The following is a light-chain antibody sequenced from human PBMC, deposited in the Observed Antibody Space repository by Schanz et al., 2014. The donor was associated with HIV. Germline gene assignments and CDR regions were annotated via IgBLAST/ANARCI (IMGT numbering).Light chain of an antibody. CDR2: DVS. J-gene: IGLJ1*01. CDR1: SSDVGGYNY. Sequence: QSALTQPASVSGSPGQSITISCTGSSSDVGGYNYVSWYQQHPDKAPKLMIYDVSDRPSGVSNRFSGSKSGNTASLTISGLQAEDEADYYCSSWAGNYVKIFGSGTKLTVL. CDR3: SSWAGNYVKI. V-gene: IGLV2-14*03.